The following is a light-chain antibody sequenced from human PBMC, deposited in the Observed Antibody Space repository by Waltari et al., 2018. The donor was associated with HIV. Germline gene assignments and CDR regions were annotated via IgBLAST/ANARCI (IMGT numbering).Light chain of an antibody. CDR3: QQYNSYPWT. Sequence: DIQMAQSPSTLSASLGDRVTITCRASQSVTKYLAWYQQKPGKAPSLLIYRASTLETGGPSRFRGRGSGTEFTLIISSLQPDDFATYYCQQYNSYPWTFGQGTRVEIK. CDR1: QSVTKY. V-gene: IGKV1-5*03. J-gene: IGKJ1*01. CDR2: RAS.